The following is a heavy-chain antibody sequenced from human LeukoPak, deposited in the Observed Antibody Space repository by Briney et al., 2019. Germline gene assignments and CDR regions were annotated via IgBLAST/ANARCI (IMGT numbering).Heavy chain of an antibody. CDR3: ASLIPYYYGMDV. J-gene: IGHJ6*02. CDR1: GFTFSDYY. Sequence: GESLRLSCAASGFTFSDYYMSWIRQAPGKGLEWVSYISSSGSTIYYADSVKGRFTISRDNAKNSLYLQMDSLRAEDTAVYYCASLIPYYYGMDVWGQGTTVTVSS. CDR2: ISSSGSTI. V-gene: IGHV3-11*01.